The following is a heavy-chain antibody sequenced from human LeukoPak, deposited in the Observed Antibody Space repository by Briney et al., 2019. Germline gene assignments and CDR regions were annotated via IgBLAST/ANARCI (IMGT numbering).Heavy chain of an antibody. D-gene: IGHD6-6*01. V-gene: IGHV4-4*09. Sequence: SETLSLTCTVSGGSISSYYWSWIRQPPGKGLEWIGYIYTSGSTNYNPSLKSRVTISVDTSKNQFSLKLSSVTAADTAVYYCARHFRIAARRGRGYYYYMDVWGKGTTVTVSS. CDR2: IYTSGST. CDR1: GGSISSYY. CDR3: ARHFRIAARRGRGYYYYMDV. J-gene: IGHJ6*03.